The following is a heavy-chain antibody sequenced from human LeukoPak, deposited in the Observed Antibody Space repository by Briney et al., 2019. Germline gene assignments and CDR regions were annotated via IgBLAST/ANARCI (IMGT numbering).Heavy chain of an antibody. V-gene: IGHV3-74*01. CDR3: ARGGEDSYATWDAFDI. CDR2: INNDGSIT. J-gene: IGHJ3*02. Sequence: GGSLRLSCAASGFTFSSYWMHWVRQAPGKGLVWVSRINNDGSITNYADSVKGRFTISRDNAKNSLYLQMNSLRAEDTAVYYCARGGEDSYATWDAFDIWGQGTMVTVSS. CDR1: GFTFSSYW. D-gene: IGHD5-18*01.